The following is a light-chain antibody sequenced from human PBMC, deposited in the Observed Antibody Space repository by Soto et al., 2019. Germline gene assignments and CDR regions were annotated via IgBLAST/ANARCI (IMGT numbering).Light chain of an antibody. CDR1: SSDVGAYNF. Sequence: QSALTQPPSASGSPGQSVTFSCTGTSSDVGAYNFVSWYQQHPDKAPKLIIYEVSKWPSGVPDRFSGSKSDNTASLTVSGLQAEDEADYYCSSYAGNKVIFGGGTKLTVL. J-gene: IGLJ2*01. CDR2: EVS. CDR3: SSYAGNKVI. V-gene: IGLV2-8*01.